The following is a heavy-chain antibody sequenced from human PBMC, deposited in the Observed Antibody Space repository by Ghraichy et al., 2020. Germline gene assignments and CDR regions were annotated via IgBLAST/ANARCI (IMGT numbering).Heavy chain of an antibody. Sequence: SLRLSCAASGFTFDDYAMHWVRQAPGKGLEWVSGISWNSGSIGYADSVKGRFTISRDNAKNSLYLQMNSLRAEDTALYYCAKDRGGAKGYYFAGMDVWGQGTTVTVSS. CDR1: GFTFDDYA. D-gene: IGHD3-16*01. J-gene: IGHJ6*02. CDR3: AKDRGGAKGYYFAGMDV. V-gene: IGHV3-9*01. CDR2: ISWNSGSI.